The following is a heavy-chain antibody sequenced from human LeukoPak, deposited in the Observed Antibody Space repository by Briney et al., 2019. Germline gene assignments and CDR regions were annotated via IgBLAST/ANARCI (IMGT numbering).Heavy chain of an antibody. CDR2: IYHSGRT. Sequence: PSETLSPTCTVSGGSISSSTWWSWVRQPPGKGLEWIGEIYHSGRTNFNPSLKSRVTISVDKSKNQFSLRLNSVTAADTAVYYCARVQFSSGSLDYWGQGTLVTVSS. J-gene: IGHJ4*02. CDR3: ARVQFSSGSLDY. CDR1: GGSISSSTW. D-gene: IGHD6-19*01. V-gene: IGHV4-4*02.